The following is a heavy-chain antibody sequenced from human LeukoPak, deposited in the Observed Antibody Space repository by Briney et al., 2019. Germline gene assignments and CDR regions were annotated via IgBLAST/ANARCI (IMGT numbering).Heavy chain of an antibody. CDR1: GYTLTELS. CDR2: FDPEDGET. D-gene: IGHD3/OR15-3a*01. J-gene: IGHJ4*02. Sequence: ASVRVSCKVSGYTLTELSMHWVRQAPGKGLEWMGGFDPEDGETIYAQKFQGRVAMTEDTSTDTAYMELSSLRSEDTAVYYCATVAPEDYYFDYWGQGTLVTVSS. V-gene: IGHV1-24*01. CDR3: ATVAPEDYYFDY.